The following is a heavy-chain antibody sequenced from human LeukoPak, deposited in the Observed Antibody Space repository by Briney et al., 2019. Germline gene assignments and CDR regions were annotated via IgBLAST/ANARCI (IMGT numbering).Heavy chain of an antibody. CDR1: GFTFSSYG. CDR3: ARVGAGGIAAAGTGGCFDY. V-gene: IGHV3-30*02. J-gene: IGHJ4*02. CDR2: IRYDGSNK. Sequence: GGSLRLSCAASGFTFSSYGMHWVRQAPGKGLEWVAFIRYDGSNKYYADSVKGRFTISRDNSKNTLYLQMGSLRAEDMAVYYCARVGAGGIAAAGTGGCFDYWGQGTLVTVSS. D-gene: IGHD6-13*01.